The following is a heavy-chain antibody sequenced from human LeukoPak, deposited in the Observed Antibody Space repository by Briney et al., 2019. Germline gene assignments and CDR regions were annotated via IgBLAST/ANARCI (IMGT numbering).Heavy chain of an antibody. CDR3: AREGEFYPIGGFDP. D-gene: IGHD1-26*01. V-gene: IGHV4-38-2*02. Sequence: SETLSLTCAVSGYSISSGYYWGWIRQPPGKGLEWIGSIYHSGSTYYNPSLKNRVTISVDTSKNQFSLKLSSVTAADTAVYYCAREGEFYPIGGFDPWGQGTLVTVSS. J-gene: IGHJ5*02. CDR2: IYHSGST. CDR1: GYSISSGYY.